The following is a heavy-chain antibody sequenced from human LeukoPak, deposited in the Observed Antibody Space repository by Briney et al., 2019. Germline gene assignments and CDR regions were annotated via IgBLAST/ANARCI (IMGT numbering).Heavy chain of an antibody. Sequence: GGSLRLSCAASGFTFGSYCMNWVRQAPGKGLEWVSSISSSSSYIYYADSVKGRFTISRDNAKNSLYLQMNSLRAEDTAVYYCARDLDYYMDVWGKGTTVTISS. CDR1: GFTFGSYC. V-gene: IGHV3-21*01. CDR3: ARDLDYYMDV. CDR2: ISSSSSYI. J-gene: IGHJ6*03.